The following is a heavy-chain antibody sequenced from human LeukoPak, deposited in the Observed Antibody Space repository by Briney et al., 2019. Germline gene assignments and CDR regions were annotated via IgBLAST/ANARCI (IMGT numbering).Heavy chain of an antibody. D-gene: IGHD3-10*01. CDR1: GGSISSSSYY. Sequence: SETLSLTCTVPGGSISSSSYYWGWIRQPPGKGLECIGSIYYSGSTYYNPSLKSRVTISVDTSKNQFSLKLSSVTAADTAVYYCARVHRNTYYYGSGSLFADYSGQGTLVTVSS. CDR2: IYYSGST. CDR3: ARVHRNTYYYGSGSLFADY. V-gene: IGHV4-39*07. J-gene: IGHJ4*02.